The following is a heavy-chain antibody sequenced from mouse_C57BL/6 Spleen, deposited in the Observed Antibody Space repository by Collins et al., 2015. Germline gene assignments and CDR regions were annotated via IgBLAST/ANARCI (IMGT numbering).Heavy chain of an antibody. Sequence: EVQLVESGGGLVKPGGSLKLSCAASGFTFSDYGMHWVRQAPEKRLEWVAYISSGSNTIYYADTVKGRFTISRDNAKNTLFLQMTSLRSEDTAMYYCARLPSGAFAYWGQGTLVTVSA. CDR1: GFTFSDYG. J-gene: IGHJ3*01. CDR3: ARLPSGAFAY. D-gene: IGHD6-1*01. V-gene: IGHV5-17*01. CDR2: ISSGSNTI.